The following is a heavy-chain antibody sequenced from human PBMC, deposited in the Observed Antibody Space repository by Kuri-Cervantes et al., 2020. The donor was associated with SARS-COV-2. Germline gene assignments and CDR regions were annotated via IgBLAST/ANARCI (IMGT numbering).Heavy chain of an antibody. CDR3: ARPITIFGVVDY. V-gene: IGHV5-51*01. Sequence: GGSLRLSCKGSGYSFISYWIGWVRQMPGKGLEWMGIIFPGDSDTTYSPSFQGQVTISADKSISTAYLQWSSLKASDTAMYYCARPITIFGVVDYWGQGTLVTVSS. CDR2: IFPGDSDT. J-gene: IGHJ4*02. CDR1: GYSFISYW. D-gene: IGHD3-3*01.